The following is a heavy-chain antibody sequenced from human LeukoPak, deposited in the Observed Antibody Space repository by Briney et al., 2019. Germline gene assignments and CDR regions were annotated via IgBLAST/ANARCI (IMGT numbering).Heavy chain of an antibody. J-gene: IGHJ5*02. CDR2: INHSGST. V-gene: IGHV4-34*01. D-gene: IGHD6-13*01. CDR3: ARGLPRTRGYSSSYNWFDP. Sequence: SETLSLTCAVSGGSFSGYYWSWIRQPPGKGLEWIGEINHSGSTNYNPSLKSRVTISVDTSKNQFSLKLSSVTAADTAVYYWARGLPRTRGYSSSYNWFDPWGQGTLVTVSS. CDR1: GGSFSGYY.